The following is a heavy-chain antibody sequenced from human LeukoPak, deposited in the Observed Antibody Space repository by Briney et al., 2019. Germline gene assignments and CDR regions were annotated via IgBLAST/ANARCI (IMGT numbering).Heavy chain of an antibody. V-gene: IGHV4-39*01. CDR2: VYYTGST. Sequence: SGTLSLTCAVSDVSISTKSYYWGWVRQPPGKGLEWIGNVYYTGSTDYTPSLKSRVTISVDMSKNQFSLKLSSVTAADTAVYYCARGYPNDSSGPSLEGIYFDYWGQGTLVTVSS. J-gene: IGHJ4*02. CDR1: DVSISTKSYY. CDR3: ARGYPNDSSGPSLEGIYFDY. D-gene: IGHD3-22*01.